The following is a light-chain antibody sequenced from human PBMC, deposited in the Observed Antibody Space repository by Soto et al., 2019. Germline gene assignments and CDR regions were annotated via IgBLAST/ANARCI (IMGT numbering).Light chain of an antibody. CDR1: TSNIGSNA. Sequence: QSVLTQPPSASGTPGQRVTISCSGSTSNIGSNAVTWYQQLPGTAPKLLIHTSNQRPSGVPDRFSGSKSGTSASLAISGLQSEDEADYYCASWDDSLNGPVVFGGGTKLTGL. V-gene: IGLV1-44*01. CDR3: ASWDDSLNGPVV. J-gene: IGLJ2*01. CDR2: TSN.